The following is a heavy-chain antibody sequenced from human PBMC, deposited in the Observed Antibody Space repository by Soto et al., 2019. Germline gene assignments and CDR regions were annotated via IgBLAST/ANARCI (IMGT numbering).Heavy chain of an antibody. J-gene: IGHJ6*02. CDR2: ITSSSDTM. D-gene: IGHD3-22*01. CDR1: GFTFSSFL. Sequence: PGGSLRLSCAAAGFTFSSFLMNWVLQAQGRGLEWVAYITSSSDTMYYSDSVKGRFTISRDNGKNSLFLQMNSLRDEDTAVYYCARVVVVIPPGYYYAMDVWGQGTTVTVSS. V-gene: IGHV3-48*02. CDR3: ARVVVVIPPGYYYAMDV.